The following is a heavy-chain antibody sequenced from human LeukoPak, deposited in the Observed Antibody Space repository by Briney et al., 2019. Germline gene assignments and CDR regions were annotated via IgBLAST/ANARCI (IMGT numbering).Heavy chain of an antibody. D-gene: IGHD3-10*01. J-gene: IGHJ4*02. CDR2: ISYDERNE. CDR1: GFTFSDYG. Sequence: GGSLRLSCVASGFTFSDYGMHWVRQAPGKGLEWVAVISYDERNEYYADSVKGRFTISRDNSKNTLYLQMNSLRAEDTAVYYCAKDQRFGELLPDYWGQGTLVTVSS. V-gene: IGHV3-30*18. CDR3: AKDQRFGELLPDY.